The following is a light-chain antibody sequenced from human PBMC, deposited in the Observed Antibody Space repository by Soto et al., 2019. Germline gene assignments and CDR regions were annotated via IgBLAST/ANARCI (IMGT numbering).Light chain of an antibody. CDR3: QQRST. V-gene: IGKV3-11*01. CDR1: QSVSNF. CDR2: DAS. Sequence: EIVLAQSPATLSVSSGERATLSCRASQSVSNFLAWYQQKPGQAPRLLIYDASNRAPGIPARFSGSGSGTDFTLTITNLEPEDFAVYYCQQRSTFGRGTRLEIK. J-gene: IGKJ5*01.